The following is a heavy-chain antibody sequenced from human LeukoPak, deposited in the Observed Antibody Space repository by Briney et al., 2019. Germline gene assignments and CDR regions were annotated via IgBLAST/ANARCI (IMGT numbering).Heavy chain of an antibody. D-gene: IGHD5-24*01. CDR1: GFTFSSYA. CDR3: AKGRDGYNADFDY. J-gene: IGHJ4*02. V-gene: IGHV3-30-3*01. Sequence: TGGSLRLSCAASGFTFSSYAMHWVRQAPGKGLEWVAVISYDGSNKYYADSVKGRFTISRDNSKNTLYLQMNSLRAEDTAVYYCAKGRDGYNADFDYWGQGTLVTVSS. CDR2: ISYDGSNK.